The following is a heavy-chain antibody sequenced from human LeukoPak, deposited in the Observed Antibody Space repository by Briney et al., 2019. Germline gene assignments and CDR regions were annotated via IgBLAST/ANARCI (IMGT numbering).Heavy chain of an antibody. J-gene: IGHJ4*02. Sequence: SETLSLTCTVSGASINNYYWSWIRQPPGKGLEWIGYIYYSGSTTYNPSLKSRVTISVDTSKNQFSLKLSSVTAADTAVYYCARGSYCSRTTCYTSPFDYWGQGTLVTVSS. CDR2: IYYSGST. V-gene: IGHV4-59*01. CDR1: GASINNYY. CDR3: ARGSYCSRTTCYTSPFDY. D-gene: IGHD2-2*02.